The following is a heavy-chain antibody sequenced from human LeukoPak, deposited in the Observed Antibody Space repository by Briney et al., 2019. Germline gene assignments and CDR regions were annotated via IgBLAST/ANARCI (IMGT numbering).Heavy chain of an antibody. Sequence: RVASVKVSCKVSGYTLTELSMHWVRQAPGKGLEWMGGFDPEDGETIYAQKFQGRVTMTGDTSTDTAYMELSSLRSEDTAVYYCATDLDSYGVRGVTYYFDYWGQGTLVTVSS. J-gene: IGHJ4*02. CDR1: GYTLTELS. CDR2: FDPEDGET. D-gene: IGHD3-10*01. CDR3: ATDLDSYGVRGVTYYFDY. V-gene: IGHV1-24*01.